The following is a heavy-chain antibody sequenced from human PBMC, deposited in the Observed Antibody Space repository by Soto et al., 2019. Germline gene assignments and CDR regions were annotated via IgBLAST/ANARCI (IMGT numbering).Heavy chain of an antibody. D-gene: IGHD5-12*01. V-gene: IGHV4-59*01. CDR3: ARARSGYNIDAFDI. CDR2: IYYDGNT. J-gene: IGHJ3*02. CDR1: GGSISGYF. Sequence: PSETLSLTCIVSGGSISGYFWSWIRQPPGKGVEWIGHIYYDGNTNYKPSLESRLTFSVDTSKNQFSLNLRSVTAADTAVYYCARARSGYNIDAFDIWGQGTMVTVSS.